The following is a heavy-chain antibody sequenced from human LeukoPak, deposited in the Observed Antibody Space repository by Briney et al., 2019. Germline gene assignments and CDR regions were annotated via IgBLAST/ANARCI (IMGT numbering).Heavy chain of an antibody. CDR2: INHSGST. CDR3: ARAAGTYYYDSSGSPDAFDI. V-gene: IGHV4-34*01. CDR1: GGSFSGYY. Sequence: SETMSLTCAVYGGSFSGYYWSWIRQPPGKGLEWIGEINHSGSTNYNPSLKSRVTISVDTSKNQFSLKLSSVTAADTAVYYCARAAGTYYYDSSGSPDAFDIWGQGTMVTVSS. J-gene: IGHJ3*02. D-gene: IGHD3-22*01.